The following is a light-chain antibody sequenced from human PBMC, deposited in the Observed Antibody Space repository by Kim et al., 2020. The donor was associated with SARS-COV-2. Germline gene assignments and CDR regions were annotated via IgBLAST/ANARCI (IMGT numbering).Light chain of an antibody. CDR2: GKN. CDR3: NSRYSNDNVV. CDR1: SLRSYY. V-gene: IGLV3-19*01. Sequence: ALGQRVRITCQGDSLRSYYATWYKQKPGQAPILVIYGKNNRPSGIPDRFSGSSSGNTASLTITGTQAGDEADYYCNSRYSNDNVVFGGGTQLTVL. J-gene: IGLJ2*01.